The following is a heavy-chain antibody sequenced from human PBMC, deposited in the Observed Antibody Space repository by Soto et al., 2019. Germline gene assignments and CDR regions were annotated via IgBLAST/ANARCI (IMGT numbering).Heavy chain of an antibody. CDR3: ARVYAWAWSGNDNSGAFDM. D-gene: IGHD3-3*01. Sequence: GASVKVSCKASGYTFTSYYMHWVRQAPGQGLEYMGRIYPSGGSTDNAQKFQGRVTMTRDTSTSTVYMELTSLTSEDTAVYYCARVYAWAWSGNDNSGAFDMWGQGTMGTFSS. CDR1: GYTFTSYY. V-gene: IGHV1-46*03. CDR2: IYPSGGST. J-gene: IGHJ3*02.